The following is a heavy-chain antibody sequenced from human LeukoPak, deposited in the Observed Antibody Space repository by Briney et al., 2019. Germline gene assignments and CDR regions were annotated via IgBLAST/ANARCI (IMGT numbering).Heavy chain of an antibody. CDR1: EFTFSSYS. CDR3: AKDLRGHIVVVTATSGVAFDY. Sequence: KPGGSLRLSCAASEFTFSSYSMHWVRQAPGKGLEWVSSISSSSSYIYYADSVKGRFTISRDNAKNSLYLQMNSLRAEDTALYYCAKDLRGHIVVVTATSGVAFDYWGQGTLVTVSS. CDR2: ISSSSSYI. D-gene: IGHD2-21*02. V-gene: IGHV3-21*04. J-gene: IGHJ4*02.